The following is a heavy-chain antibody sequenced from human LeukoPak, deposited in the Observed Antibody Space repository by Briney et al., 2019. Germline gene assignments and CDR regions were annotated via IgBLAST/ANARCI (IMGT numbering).Heavy chain of an antibody. J-gene: IGHJ4*02. V-gene: IGHV3-53*01. CDR2: IYSGGST. CDR1: GFTFSSYA. D-gene: IGHD1-14*01. CDR3: ASFITGTTEY. Sequence: PGGSLRLSCAASGFTFSSYAMSWVRQAPGKGLEWVSVIYSGGSTYYADSVKGRFTISRDNSKNTLYLQMNSLRAEDTAVYYCASFITGTTEYWGQGTLVTVSS.